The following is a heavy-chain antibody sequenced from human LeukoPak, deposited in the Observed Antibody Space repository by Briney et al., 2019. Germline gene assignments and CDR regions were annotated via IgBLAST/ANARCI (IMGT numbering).Heavy chain of an antibody. CDR2: IIPILGIA. V-gene: IGHV1-69*04. CDR3: ARASTAMVTSY. CDR1: GGTFSSYA. D-gene: IGHD5-18*01. Sequence: GASVKVSCKASGGTFSSYAISWVRQAPGQGLEWMGRIIPILGIANYAQKFQGRVTITADESTSTAYMELSSLRSEDTAVYYCARASTAMVTSYWGQGTLVTVSS. J-gene: IGHJ4*02.